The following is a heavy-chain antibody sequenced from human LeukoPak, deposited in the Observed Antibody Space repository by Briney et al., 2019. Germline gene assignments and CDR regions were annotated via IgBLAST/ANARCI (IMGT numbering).Heavy chain of an antibody. Sequence: SETLSLTCTVSGGSFSPYYWSWIRQSPGKGLEWIGYISHSGNIKYSPSLKSRVTISLDTSKNHFSLKLSSVTAADTAVYYCARGGYYYLDVWGKGSTVAVSS. CDR1: GGSFSPYY. V-gene: IGHV4-59*01. D-gene: IGHD3-16*01. J-gene: IGHJ6*03. CDR2: ISHSGNI. CDR3: ARGGYYYLDV.